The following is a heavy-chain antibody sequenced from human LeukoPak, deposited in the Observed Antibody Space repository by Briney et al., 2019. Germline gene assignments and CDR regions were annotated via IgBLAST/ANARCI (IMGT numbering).Heavy chain of an antibody. CDR1: GGSISSGDYY. Sequence: SETLSLTCTVSGGSISSGDYYWSWIRQPPGKGLERIGYIYDSGSTNYNPSLKSRVTISVDTSKNQFSLKLSSVTAADTAVYYCARESVEQLVFDYWGQGTLVTVSS. J-gene: IGHJ4*02. V-gene: IGHV4-61*08. CDR2: IYDSGST. CDR3: ARESVEQLVFDY. D-gene: IGHD6-13*01.